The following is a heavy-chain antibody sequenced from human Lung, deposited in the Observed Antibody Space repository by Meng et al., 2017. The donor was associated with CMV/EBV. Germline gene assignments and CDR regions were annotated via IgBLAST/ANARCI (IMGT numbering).Heavy chain of an antibody. J-gene: IGHJ6*02. CDR3: ARARVVPAYYYGMDV. CDR1: GGSFSGYY. CDR2: INHSGST. Sequence: SQTLSLTXAVYGGSFSGYYWSWIRQPPGKGLEWIGEINHSGSTNYNPSLKSRVTISVDTSKNQFSLKLSSVTAADTAVYYCARARVVPAYYYGMDVWGQGALVTVSS. V-gene: IGHV4-34*01. D-gene: IGHD2-2*01.